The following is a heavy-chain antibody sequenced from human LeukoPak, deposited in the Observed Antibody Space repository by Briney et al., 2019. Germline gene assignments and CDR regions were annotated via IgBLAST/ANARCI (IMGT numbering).Heavy chain of an antibody. Sequence: SETLSLTCTVSGGSISSGGYYWRWIRQPPGKGLEWIGYIYYSGSTYYNPSLKSRVTTSVDTSKNQFSLKLSSVTAADTAVYYCARGFYGDFDSTRYFDYWGQGTLVTVSS. J-gene: IGHJ4*02. CDR1: GGSISSGGYY. V-gene: IGHV4-30-4*01. D-gene: IGHD4-17*01. CDR2: IYYSGST. CDR3: ARGFYGDFDSTRYFDY.